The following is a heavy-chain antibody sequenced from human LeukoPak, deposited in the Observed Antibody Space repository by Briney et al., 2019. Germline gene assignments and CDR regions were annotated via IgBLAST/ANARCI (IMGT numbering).Heavy chain of an antibody. CDR3: ARDYCSSTSCYRRFDP. CDR2: ISAYNGNT. V-gene: IGHV1-18*01. Sequence: ASVKVSCKASGYTFTKYGITWVRQAPGQGLEWMGWISAYNGNTNYAQKLQGRVTMTTDTSTSTAYMELRSLRSDDTAVYYCARDYCSSTSCYRRFDPWGQGTLVTVSS. D-gene: IGHD2-2*01. J-gene: IGHJ5*02. CDR1: GYTFTKYG.